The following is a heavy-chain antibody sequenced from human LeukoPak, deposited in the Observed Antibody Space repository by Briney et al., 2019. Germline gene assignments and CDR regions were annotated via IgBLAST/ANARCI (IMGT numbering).Heavy chain of an antibody. J-gene: IGHJ4*02. CDR2: INPNSGGT. CDR1: GYTFSGFY. V-gene: IGHV1-2*02. Sequence: ASVKVSCKASGYTFSGFYIHWVRQAPGQGLEWMGWINPNSGGTNYAQKFQGRVTMTRDTSISTAYMELSRLRSDNTAVYYCAKTPYSTRRKFDYWGQGTLVTVSS. CDR3: AKTPYSTRRKFDY. D-gene: IGHD6-13*01.